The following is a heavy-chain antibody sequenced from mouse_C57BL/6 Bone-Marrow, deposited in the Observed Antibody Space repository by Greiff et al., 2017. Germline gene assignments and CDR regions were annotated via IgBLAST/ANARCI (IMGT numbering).Heavy chain of an antibody. CDR2: IYPGSGNT. CDR1: GYSFTSYY. Sequence: QVQLKQSGPELVKPGASVKISCKASGYSFTSYYIHWVKQRPGQGLEWIGWIYPGSGNTKYNEKFKGKATLTADTSSSTAYMQLSSLTSEDSAVYYCARGYGSYRYYFDYWGQGTTLTVAS. V-gene: IGHV1-66*01. CDR3: ARGYGSYRYYFDY. J-gene: IGHJ2*01. D-gene: IGHD2-10*02.